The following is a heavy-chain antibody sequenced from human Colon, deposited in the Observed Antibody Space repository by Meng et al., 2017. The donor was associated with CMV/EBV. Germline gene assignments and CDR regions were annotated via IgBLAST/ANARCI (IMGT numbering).Heavy chain of an antibody. V-gene: IGHV3-74*01. Sequence: GESLKISCAASGFIFSDYYMSWIRQAPGKGLVWVSRINSDGSSTSYADSVKGRFTISRDNAKNTLYLQMNSLRAEDTAVYYCARGRITIFGVDDYWGQGTLVTVSS. CDR2: INSDGSST. CDR1: GFIFSDYY. CDR3: ARGRITIFGVDDY. D-gene: IGHD3-3*01. J-gene: IGHJ4*02.